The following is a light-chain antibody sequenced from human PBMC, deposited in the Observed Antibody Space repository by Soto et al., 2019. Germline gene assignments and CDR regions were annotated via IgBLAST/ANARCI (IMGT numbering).Light chain of an antibody. CDR3: QQYYGTSWT. CDR2: WAS. V-gene: IGKV4-1*01. CDR1: RSVFYNPDIKNY. Sequence: DIVMTQSPDSLTVSLGERATINCKSSRSVFYNPDIKNYLAWYQQKPGQPPKLLIYWASTRESGVPDRFSGSGSVTDFTLTISSLQAEDVAVYYCQQYYGTSWTFGQGTKVEIK. J-gene: IGKJ1*01.